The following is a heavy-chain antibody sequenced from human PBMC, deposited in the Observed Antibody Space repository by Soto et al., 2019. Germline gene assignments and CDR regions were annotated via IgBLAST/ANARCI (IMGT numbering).Heavy chain of an antibody. J-gene: IGHJ4*02. D-gene: IGHD5-18*01. CDR3: ARGYRYGNLDY. Sequence: EVQLVESGGGLVQPGGSLRLSCAASGFTVSSNYMSWVRQAPGKGLEWVSVIYSGGSTYYADSVKGRFTISRDNSRNTLYLQMTSLRAEDTAVYYCARGYRYGNLDYWGQGTLVTVSS. V-gene: IGHV3-66*01. CDR2: IYSGGST. CDR1: GFTVSSNY.